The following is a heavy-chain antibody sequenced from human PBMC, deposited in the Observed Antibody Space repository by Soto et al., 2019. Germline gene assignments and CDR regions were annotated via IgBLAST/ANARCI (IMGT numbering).Heavy chain of an antibody. D-gene: IGHD2-21*02. CDR1: GYTFTSYS. CDR3: ARQLAYCGGDCFTEPVEY. Sequence: QAQLVQSGAEVKKPGASVKVSCEAAGYTFTSYSMHWVRQAPGQGLAWMGWINPNSGDTKYAQKFRGRVTMTRDTSITTVYMEVKMMTSENTAVYYCARQLAYCGGDCFTEPVEYWGQGTLVKVSS. CDR2: INPNSGDT. V-gene: IGHV1-2*02. J-gene: IGHJ4*02.